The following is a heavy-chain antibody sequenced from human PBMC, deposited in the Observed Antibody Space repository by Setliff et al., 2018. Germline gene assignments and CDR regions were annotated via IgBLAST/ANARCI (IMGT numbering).Heavy chain of an antibody. D-gene: IGHD2-15*01. CDR2: ISWNSGST. V-gene: IGHV3-9*01. J-gene: IGHJ5*02. CDR3: AKHMKRRGLVGYSDWFYP. Sequence: GGSLRLSCAASRFTFSNYAMSWVRQAPGKGLEWVSGISWNSGSTGYADSVKGRFTISRDNAKNSLYLQMNSLRAEDTALYYCAKHMKRRGLVGYSDWFYPWGQGTLVTVSS. CDR1: RFTFSNYA.